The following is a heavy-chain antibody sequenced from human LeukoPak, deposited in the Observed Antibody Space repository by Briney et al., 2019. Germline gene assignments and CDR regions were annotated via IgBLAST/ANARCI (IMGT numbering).Heavy chain of an antibody. CDR3: AKGGATVIDY. Sequence: GGSLRLSCAASGFTFSNYWMHWVRQAPGKGLVWVSRINSDGSSTTSADSVKGRFTISGDNAKNTLYLQMNSLGAEDTAVYYCAKGGATVIDYWGQGTLVTVSS. J-gene: IGHJ4*02. D-gene: IGHD4-17*01. CDR1: GFTFSNYW. V-gene: IGHV3-74*01. CDR2: INSDGSST.